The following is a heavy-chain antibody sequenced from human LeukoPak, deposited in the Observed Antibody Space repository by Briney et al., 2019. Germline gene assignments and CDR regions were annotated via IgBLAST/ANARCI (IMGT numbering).Heavy chain of an antibody. Sequence: GGSLRLSCTASGFSFSDHYMTWMRQAPGKGLEWISYITSSGRSTDYADSVKGRFIISRDNAMNSLFLQMSSQRVDDTAVYYCTRDPDYGDPDWGQGTLVTVSS. J-gene: IGHJ4*02. CDR2: ITSSGRST. V-gene: IGHV3-11*01. CDR1: GFSFSDHY. D-gene: IGHD2-21*01. CDR3: TRDPDYGDPD.